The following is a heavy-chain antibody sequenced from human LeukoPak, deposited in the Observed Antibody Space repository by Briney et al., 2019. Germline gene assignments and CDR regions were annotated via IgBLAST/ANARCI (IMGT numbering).Heavy chain of an antibody. J-gene: IGHJ5*02. Sequence: KPSETLSLACTISGGSISTYYWSWIRQPPGKGLEWIGYIYYSGITKYNPSVKSRVTISVDTSKSQFSLKVSSVTAADTAVYYCARGTNMMASLRFDPWGQGTLVTVSS. V-gene: IGHV4-59*01. CDR3: ARGTNMMASLRFDP. D-gene: IGHD2-8*01. CDR2: IYYSGIT. CDR1: GGSISTYY.